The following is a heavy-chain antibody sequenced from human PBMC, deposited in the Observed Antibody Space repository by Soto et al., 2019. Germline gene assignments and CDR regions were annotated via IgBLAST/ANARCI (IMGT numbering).Heavy chain of an antibody. CDR3: ARGRIAYCSGGSCYPGSPYYFDY. J-gene: IGHJ4*02. Sequence: QVQLQQWGAGLLKPSETLSLTCAVYGGSFSGYYWSWIRQPPGKGLEWIGEINHSGSTNYNPSLKSRVTISVDTAKNPFSLKLSSVTAADTAVYYCARGRIAYCSGGSCYPGSPYYFDYWGQGTLVTVSS. D-gene: IGHD2-15*01. CDR2: INHSGST. CDR1: GGSFSGYY. V-gene: IGHV4-34*01.